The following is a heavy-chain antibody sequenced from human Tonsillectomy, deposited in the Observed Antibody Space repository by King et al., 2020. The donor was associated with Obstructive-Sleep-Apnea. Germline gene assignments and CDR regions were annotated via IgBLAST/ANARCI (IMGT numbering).Heavy chain of an antibody. V-gene: IGHV3-74*01. Sequence: VQLVESGGGLVQPGGSLRLSCAASGFTFSSYWMHWVRQAPGKGLVWVSRINSDGSSTSYADSVKGRFTFSRDNAKNTLYLQMNSLRAEDTAVYYCARDQPDYDFWSGYYTNYYYYGMDVWGQGTTVTVSS. J-gene: IGHJ6*02. CDR3: ARDQPDYDFWSGYYTNYYYYGMDV. CDR2: INSDGSST. D-gene: IGHD3-3*01. CDR1: GFTFSSYW.